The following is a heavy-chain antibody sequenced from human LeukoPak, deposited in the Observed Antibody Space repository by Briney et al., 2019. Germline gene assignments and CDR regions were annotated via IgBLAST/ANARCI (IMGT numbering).Heavy chain of an antibody. D-gene: IGHD3-10*01. J-gene: IGHJ4*02. Sequence: PGGSLRLSCAGTGFTFSSDAMGWVRQAPGKGLEWVSGISSSTGSTYYADSVKGRFTISRDNSKNTLYLQMNSLSAEDTAVYYCAKRGGSGSYCFDYWGQGTLVSASS. V-gene: IGHV3-23*01. CDR1: GFTFSSDA. CDR2: ISSSTGST. CDR3: AKRGGSGSYCFDY.